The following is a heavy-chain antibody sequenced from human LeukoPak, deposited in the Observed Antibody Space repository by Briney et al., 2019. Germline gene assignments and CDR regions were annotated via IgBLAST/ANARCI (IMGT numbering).Heavy chain of an antibody. J-gene: IGHJ4*02. Sequence: GGSLRLSCAASGFTFSSYGMHWVRQAPGKGLEWVAVISYDGSNKYYADSVKGRFTISRDNSKNTLYLQMNSLRAEDTAVYYCARERSPGSGYYYVGYWGQGTLVTVSS. CDR1: GFTFSSYG. CDR3: ARERSPGSGYYYVGY. CDR2: ISYDGSNK. V-gene: IGHV3-30*03. D-gene: IGHD3-22*01.